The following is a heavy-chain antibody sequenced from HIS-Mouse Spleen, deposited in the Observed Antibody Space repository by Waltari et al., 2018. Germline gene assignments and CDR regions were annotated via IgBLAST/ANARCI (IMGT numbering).Heavy chain of an antibody. Sequence: QLQLQESGPGLVKPSETLSLTCTVSGGSISSSSYYWGWIRQPPGKGLGWIGSIYYSGSTHYNPSLKSRGTISVETSKNQFSRKLSSVTAADTAVYYCAREIPYSSSWYDWYFDLWGRGTLVTVSS. CDR3: AREIPYSSSWYDWYFDL. CDR1: GGSISSSSYY. CDR2: IYYSGST. V-gene: IGHV4-39*07. D-gene: IGHD6-13*01. J-gene: IGHJ2*01.